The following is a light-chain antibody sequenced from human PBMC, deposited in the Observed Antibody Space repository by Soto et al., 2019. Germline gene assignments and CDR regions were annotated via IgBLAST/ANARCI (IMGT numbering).Light chain of an antibody. V-gene: IGLV2-14*03. J-gene: IGLJ1*01. CDR3: MSYTTSSTYV. CDR2: DVS. CDR1: SSDVGGYNY. Sequence: QSALTQPASVSGSPGQSITISCTGTSSDVGGYNYVSWYQQHPGKAPKLMLSDVSNRPSGVSNRFSASKSGNTASLTISGLQTEDEADYYYMSYTTSSTYVFGTGTKLTVL.